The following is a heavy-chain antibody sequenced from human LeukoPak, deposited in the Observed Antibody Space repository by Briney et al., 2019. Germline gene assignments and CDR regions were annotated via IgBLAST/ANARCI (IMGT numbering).Heavy chain of an antibody. CDR3: ARRNHDSSGDDAFDI. J-gene: IGHJ3*02. CDR2: INPSGGST. V-gene: IGHV1-46*01. CDR1: GYTFTSYY. Sequence: ASVKVSCKASGYTFTSYYMHWVRQAPGQGLEWMGIINPSGGSTSYAQKFQGRFTISRDNAKNSLYLQMNSLRAEDAAVYYCARRNHDSSGDDAFDIWGQGTMVTVSS. D-gene: IGHD3-22*01.